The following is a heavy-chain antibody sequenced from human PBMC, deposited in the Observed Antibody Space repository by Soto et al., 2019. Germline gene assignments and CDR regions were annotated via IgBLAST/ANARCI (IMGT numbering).Heavy chain of an antibody. V-gene: IGHV1-58*02. CDR1: GFTFTSSA. Sequence: QMQLVQSGPEVKKPGTSVKVSCKASGFTFTSSAMQWVRQARGQRLEWIGWIVVGIGNTNYEQKFPEGATVTGVMSTRTAFMELSSLRSEDRAVDYCAAGYGVEQQLVGVLLCYCYGMAVWGQGPTVTVS. D-gene: IGHD6-13*01. CDR3: AAGYGVEQQLVGVLLCYCYGMAV. CDR2: IVVGIGNT. J-gene: IGHJ6*02.